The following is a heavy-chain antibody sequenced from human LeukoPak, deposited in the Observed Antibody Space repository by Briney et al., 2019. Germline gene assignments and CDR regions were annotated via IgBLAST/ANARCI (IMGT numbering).Heavy chain of an antibody. D-gene: IGHD3-22*01. Sequence: ASVKVSCKASGYTFTSYGISWVRQAPGQGLEWMGWINPNSGGTNYAQKFQGRVTMTRDTSISTAYMELSRLRSDDTAVYYCARARIVVVITTPNFDYWGQGTLVTVSS. V-gene: IGHV1-2*02. CDR2: INPNSGGT. CDR1: GYTFTSYG. CDR3: ARARIVVVITTPNFDY. J-gene: IGHJ4*02.